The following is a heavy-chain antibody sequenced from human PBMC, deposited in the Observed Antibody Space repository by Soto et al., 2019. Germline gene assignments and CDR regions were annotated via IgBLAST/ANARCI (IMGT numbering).Heavy chain of an antibody. J-gene: IGHJ3*02. V-gene: IGHV4-59*08. D-gene: IGHD3-3*01. CDR2: IYYSGST. CDR1: GGSISSYY. CDR3: ATNGITIFGVVTHAFDI. Sequence: SETLSLTCTVSGGSISSYYWSWIRQPPGKGLEWIGYIYYSGSTNYNPSLKSRVTISVDTSKNQFSLKLSSVTAADTAVYYCATNGITIFGVVTHAFDIWGQGTMVT.